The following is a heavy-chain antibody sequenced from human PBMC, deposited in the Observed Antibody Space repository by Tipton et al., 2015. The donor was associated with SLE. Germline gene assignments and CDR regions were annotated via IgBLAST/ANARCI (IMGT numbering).Heavy chain of an antibody. Sequence: TLSLTCTVSGASISSGGYYWSWIRQHPGEGLEWIGYIYNSGSAHYNASLKSRLTISVDTSENQFSLRLSSVTAADTAVYYCARAPAPAPPTHYYYYFMDVWGHGTTVTVSS. CDR3: ARAPAPAPPTHYYYYFMDV. V-gene: IGHV4-31*03. D-gene: IGHD2-2*01. CDR1: GASISSGGYY. CDR2: IYNSGSA. J-gene: IGHJ6*03.